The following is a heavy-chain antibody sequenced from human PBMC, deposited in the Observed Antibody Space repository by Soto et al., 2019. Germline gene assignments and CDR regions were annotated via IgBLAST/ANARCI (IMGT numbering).Heavy chain of an antibody. CDR2: SIPIQGRA. V-gene: IGHV1-69*02. D-gene: IGHD3-10*01. Sequence: ASVKVSCKASGGSFISYIFTWVRQAPGQGLEWMGRSIPIQGRADYALKFQDRVTITADRSTHTAYMELRSLRSEDTAVYYCAAASTMVRDDWYYYGMDVWGQGTTVTVSS. CDR1: GGSFISYI. J-gene: IGHJ6*02. CDR3: AAASTMVRDDWYYYGMDV.